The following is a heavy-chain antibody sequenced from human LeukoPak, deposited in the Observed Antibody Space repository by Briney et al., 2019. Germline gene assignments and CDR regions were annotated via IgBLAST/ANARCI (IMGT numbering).Heavy chain of an antibody. V-gene: IGHV1-8*01. J-gene: IGHJ6*02. D-gene: IGHD3-22*01. CDR1: GYTFTSYD. Sequence: GASVKVSCKASGYTFTSYDINWVRQATGQGLEWMGWMNPNSGNTGYAQKFQGRVTITADKSTSTAYMELSSLRSEDTAVYYCAREYYYDSSGSRGYYYSGMDDWGQGTTVTVSS. CDR2: MNPNSGNT. CDR3: AREYYYDSSGSRGYYYSGMDD.